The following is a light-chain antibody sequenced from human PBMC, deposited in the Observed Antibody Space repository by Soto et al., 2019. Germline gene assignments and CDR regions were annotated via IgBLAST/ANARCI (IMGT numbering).Light chain of an antibody. J-gene: IGKJ4*01. CDR1: QNIDTW. V-gene: IGKV1-5*03. CDR3: QQYYNYPT. CDR2: EAS. Sequence: DVQMTQSPSTLSASVGDRVTITCRASQNIDTWVAWYQQKPGKAPKLLIYEASTLKNWVPSRFSGSGSETEFTLTISGLQPDDFATYYCQQYYNYPTFGGGTKVEIK.